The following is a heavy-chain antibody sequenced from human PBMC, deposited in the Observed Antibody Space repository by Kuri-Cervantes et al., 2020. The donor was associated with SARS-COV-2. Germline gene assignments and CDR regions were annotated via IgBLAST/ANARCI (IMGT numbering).Heavy chain of an antibody. J-gene: IGHJ4*02. Sequence: GESLKTPCAASGFTFSGHWIHWGRQAPGRGLVWVSRINPDGSYTNNADSVKGRFTLSRDNANNMLFLQMNSLRAEDTAVYYCVRDGDHWNFDYWGQGTLVTVSS. CDR2: INPDGSYT. CDR1: GFTFSGHW. D-gene: IGHD1-1*01. V-gene: IGHV3-74*01. CDR3: VRDGDHWNFDY.